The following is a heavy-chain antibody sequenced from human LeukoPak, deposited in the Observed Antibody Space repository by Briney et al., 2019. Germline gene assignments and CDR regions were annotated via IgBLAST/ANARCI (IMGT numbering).Heavy chain of an antibody. J-gene: IGHJ5*02. D-gene: IGHD1-20*01. CDR1: GGSISSYY. Sequence: SETLSLTCTVSGGSISSYYWSWIRQPAGKGLEWIGRIYTSGSTNYNPSLKSRVTMSVDTSKNQFSLKLSSVTAADTAVYYCARDNWNDGFRWFDPWGQGTLVTVSS. V-gene: IGHV4-4*07. CDR3: ARDNWNDGFRWFDP. CDR2: IYTSGST.